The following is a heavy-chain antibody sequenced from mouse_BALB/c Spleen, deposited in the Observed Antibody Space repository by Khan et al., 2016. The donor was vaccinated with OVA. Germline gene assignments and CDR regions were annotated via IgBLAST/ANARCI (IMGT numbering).Heavy chain of an antibody. V-gene: IGHV1S137*01. CDR3: ARGSGNSRFAY. Sequence: QVQLKQSGAELVRPGVSVKLSCKGSGYTFTDFALHWVKQSHAKSLEWIGVISTYYGDATYNQKFTGKATMTVAKSSSPAYMELARLTSDDSAIYYWARGSGNSRFAYWGQGTLVTVSA. D-gene: IGHD1-3*01. J-gene: IGHJ3*01. CDR1: GYTFTDFA. CDR2: ISTYYGDA.